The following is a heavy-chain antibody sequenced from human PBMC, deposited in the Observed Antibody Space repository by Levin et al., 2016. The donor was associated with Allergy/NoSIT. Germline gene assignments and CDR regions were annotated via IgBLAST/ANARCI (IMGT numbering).Heavy chain of an antibody. CDR3: ARPSYGDYGSFDY. J-gene: IGHJ4*02. CDR2: ISAYNGNT. Sequence: WVRQAPGQGLEWMGWISAYNGNTNYAQKLQGRVTMTTDTSTSTAYMELRTLRSDDTAVYYCARPSYGDYGSFDYWGQGTLVTVSS. V-gene: IGHV1-18*01. D-gene: IGHD4-17*01.